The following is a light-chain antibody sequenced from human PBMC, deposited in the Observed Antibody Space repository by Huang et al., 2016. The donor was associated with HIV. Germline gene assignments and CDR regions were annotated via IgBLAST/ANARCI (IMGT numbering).Light chain of an antibody. CDR1: QSVSSSY. Sequence: EIVLTQSPGTLSLSPGERVTLSCRASQSVSSSYLAWYQQKPGKAPRLLIDGASSRATGLPDRFSGSGSGTDFTLTISRLEPEDFAVYYCHQYDSSPWTFGQGTKVDIK. J-gene: IGKJ1*01. CDR3: HQYDSSPWT. CDR2: GAS. V-gene: IGKV3-20*01.